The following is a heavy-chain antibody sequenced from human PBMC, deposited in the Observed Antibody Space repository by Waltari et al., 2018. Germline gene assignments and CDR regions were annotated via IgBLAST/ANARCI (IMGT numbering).Heavy chain of an antibody. V-gene: IGHV4-34*01. CDR1: GGSFSSYY. CDR3: ARISGLDYATPM. J-gene: IGHJ3*01. CDR2: INHAGNI. D-gene: IGHD5-12*01. Sequence: QVQLQQLGAGLLKPSETLSLTCGVRGGSFSSYYWSWIRQSPGKGLEWIGEINHAGNIHYNPSFKSRVTMSIDTARNQFSLEVKSVIAADTAVYFCARISGLDYATPMWGLGTVVTVSS.